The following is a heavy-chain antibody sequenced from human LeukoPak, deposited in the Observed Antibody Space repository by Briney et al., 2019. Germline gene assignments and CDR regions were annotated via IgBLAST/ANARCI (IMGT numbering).Heavy chain of an antibody. V-gene: IGHV4-34*01. Sequence: KTSETLSLTCAVYGGSFSGYYWSWIRQPPGKGLEWIGEINHSGSTNYNPSLKSRVTISVDTSKNQFSLKLSSVTAADTAVYYCARDLGDYWGQGTLVTVSS. CDR3: ARDLGDY. J-gene: IGHJ4*02. CDR1: GGSFSGYY. CDR2: INHSGST. D-gene: IGHD3-16*01.